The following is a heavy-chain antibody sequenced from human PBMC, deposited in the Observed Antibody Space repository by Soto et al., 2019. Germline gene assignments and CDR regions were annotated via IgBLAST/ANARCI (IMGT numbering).Heavy chain of an antibody. CDR2: IYYSGLT. CDR3: VRTPTSPRRFDS. Sequence: QVQLQESGPGLVKPSETLSLTCTVSGGSVSSGRYYWSWIRQPPGKGLEWIGYIYYSGLTNYSPSLKRRVAISIDTSKNQFSLILSSVTAADTGVYYCVRTPTSPRRFDSWGQGTLLTVSS. J-gene: IGHJ5*01. V-gene: IGHV4-61*01. CDR1: GGSVSSGRYY. D-gene: IGHD2-15*01.